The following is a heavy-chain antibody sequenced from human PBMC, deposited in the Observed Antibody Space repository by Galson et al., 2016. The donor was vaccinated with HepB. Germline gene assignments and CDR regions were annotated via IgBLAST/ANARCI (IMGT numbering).Heavy chain of an antibody. CDR1: GFTFSSYW. Sequence: SLRLSCAASGFTFSSYWMVWVRQAPGKGLEWISYISSRSSTIYYADSVQGRFTISRDNAKNSLYLQMNRLRDEDTAVYYCASSRNHHDSGDYLLDAFDIWGQGTMVTVSS. CDR3: ASSRNHHDSGDYLLDAFDI. V-gene: IGHV3-48*02. D-gene: IGHD3-22*01. CDR2: ISSRSSTI. J-gene: IGHJ3*02.